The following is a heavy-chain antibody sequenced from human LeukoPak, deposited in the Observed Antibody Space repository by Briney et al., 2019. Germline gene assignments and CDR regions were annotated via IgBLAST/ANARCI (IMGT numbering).Heavy chain of an antibody. J-gene: IGHJ4*02. D-gene: IGHD3-22*01. CDR1: GGSFSGYY. CDR3: ARDGGLDSSGYYFDY. CDR2: INHSGST. V-gene: IGHV4-34*01. Sequence: SETLSLTCAVYGGSFSGYYWSWIRQPPGKGLDWIGGINHSGSTNYNPSLKSRGTISVDTSKNQFSLKLSSVTAADTAVYYCARDGGLDSSGYYFDYWGQGTLVTVSS.